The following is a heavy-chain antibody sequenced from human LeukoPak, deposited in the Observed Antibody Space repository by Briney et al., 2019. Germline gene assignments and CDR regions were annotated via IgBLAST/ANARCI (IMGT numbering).Heavy chain of an antibody. D-gene: IGHD3-3*01. CDR2: IYHSGST. J-gene: IGHJ5*02. Sequence: SETLSLTCTVSGYSISSGYYWGWIRQPPGKGLEWIGSIYHSGSTYYNPSLKSRVTISVDTSKNQFSLKLSSVTAADTAVYYCARDASRDFWSGSAFDPWGQGTLVTVSS. CDR1: GYSISSGYY. V-gene: IGHV4-38-2*02. CDR3: ARDASRDFWSGSAFDP.